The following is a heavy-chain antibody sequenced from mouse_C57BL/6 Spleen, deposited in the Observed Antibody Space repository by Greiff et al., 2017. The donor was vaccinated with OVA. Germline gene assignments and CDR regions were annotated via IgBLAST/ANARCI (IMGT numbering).Heavy chain of an antibody. J-gene: IGHJ4*01. CDR3: ARYGGNYGGMDY. CDR2: IRNKANGYTT. Sequence: EVKLVESGGGLVQPGGSLSLSCAASGFTFTDYYMSWVRQPPGKALEWLGFIRNKANGYTTEYSASVKGRFTISRDNSQSILYLQMNALRAEDSATYYCARYGGNYGGMDYWGQGTSVTVSS. CDR1: GFTFTDYY. V-gene: IGHV7-3*01. D-gene: IGHD2-1*01.